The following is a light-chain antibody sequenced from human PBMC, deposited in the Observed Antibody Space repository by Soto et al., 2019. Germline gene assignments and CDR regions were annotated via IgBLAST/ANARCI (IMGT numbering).Light chain of an antibody. CDR1: SSDVGSYNL. CDR3: CSYSDTTSVV. V-gene: IGLV2-23*01. CDR2: EDK. J-gene: IGLJ2*01. Sequence: ALTQPASVSGSPGQSITISCTGSSSDVGSYNLVSWYQQHPGKAPKVMIYEDKKRPSGVSNRFSGSKSGNTASLTISGLQAEDEAVYYCCSYSDTTSVVIGGGTKLTVL.